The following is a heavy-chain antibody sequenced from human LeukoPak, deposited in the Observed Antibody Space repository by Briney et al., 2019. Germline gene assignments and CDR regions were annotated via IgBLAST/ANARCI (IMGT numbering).Heavy chain of an antibody. CDR2: ISGSGGST. D-gene: IGHD6-6*01. J-gene: IGHJ4*02. CDR1: GFTFSSYA. V-gene: IGHV3-23*01. Sequence: GGSLRLSCAASGFTFSSYAMSWVRQAPGKGLEWVSAISGSGGSTYYADSVKGRFTISRDNSKNTLYLQMNSLRAEDTAVYYCAKLEVEYSSSSNFDYWGQGTLVTVSS. CDR3: AKLEVEYSSSSNFDY.